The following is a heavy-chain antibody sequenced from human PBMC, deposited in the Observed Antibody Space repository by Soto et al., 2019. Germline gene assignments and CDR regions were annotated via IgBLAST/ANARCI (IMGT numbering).Heavy chain of an antibody. J-gene: IGHJ6*02. V-gene: IGHV1-2*02. D-gene: IGHD3-10*01. CDR3: ARDLCPLGSGSPCPTFGMDL. Sequence: ASVKVSCKASGYTFTGHYMHWVRQVSGRRLEFLGWLKPDNGGTYYAPKFQGRVTFTRDTSKTTAYMEMSGLQSDDTAVYFCARDLCPLGSGSPCPTFGMDLWGQGTTVTVSS. CDR2: LKPDNGGT. CDR1: GYTFTGHY.